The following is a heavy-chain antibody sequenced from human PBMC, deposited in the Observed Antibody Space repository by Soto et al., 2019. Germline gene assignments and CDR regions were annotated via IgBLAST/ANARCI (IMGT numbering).Heavy chain of an antibody. D-gene: IGHD2-8*02. CDR1: GGSITSSGYY. V-gene: IGHV4-39*07. Sequence: SETLSLTCTVSGGSITSSGYYWGWIRQPPGKGLEWIGSIYYSGSTYYNPSLKSRVTISVDTSKNQFSLKLTSVTAADTAVYYCAGDKITGLFDYWGQGTLVTVSS. CDR2: IYYSGST. J-gene: IGHJ4*02. CDR3: AGDKITGLFDY.